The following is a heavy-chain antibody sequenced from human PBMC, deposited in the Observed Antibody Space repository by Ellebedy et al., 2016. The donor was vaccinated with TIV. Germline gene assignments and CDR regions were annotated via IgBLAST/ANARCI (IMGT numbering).Heavy chain of an antibody. V-gene: IGHV3-30*02. CDR2: IPNDGNNK. Sequence: GESLKISCATSGFSVSGMHWVRQAPGKGLEWVAFIPNDGNNKYYAESAKGRFTISRDNSKNTLYLQMDSLRGEDTAVYYCAKDSGTTGWYYYYALDVWGQGTTATVSS. J-gene: IGHJ6*02. CDR3: AKDSGTTGWYYYYALDV. CDR1: GFSVSG. D-gene: IGHD1/OR15-1a*01.